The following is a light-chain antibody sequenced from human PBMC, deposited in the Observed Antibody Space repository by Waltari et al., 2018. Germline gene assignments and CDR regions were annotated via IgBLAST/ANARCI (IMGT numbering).Light chain of an antibody. V-gene: IGLV2-14*01. CDR3: SSQSSNDVVL. CDR2: DVS. CDR1: SNDVGGYNS. J-gene: IGLJ2*01. Sequence: QSALTQPASVSGSPGQSVTILCAGPSNDVGGYNSVSWYQEHPGQAPRVIIYDVSDRPSGVSDRFSGSKSGNTASLTISGLQAEDEADYYCSSQSSNDVVLFGGGTKLTVL.